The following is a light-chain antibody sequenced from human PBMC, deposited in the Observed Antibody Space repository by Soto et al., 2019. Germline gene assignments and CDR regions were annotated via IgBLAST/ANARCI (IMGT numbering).Light chain of an antibody. CDR1: SSDVGGYNY. CDR2: EVS. CDR3: SSYTSSSPWV. V-gene: IGLV2-14*01. J-gene: IGLJ3*02. Sequence: QSALTQPASVSGSPGQSITISCTGTSSDVGGYNYVSWYQQHPGKAPKLMIYEVSNRPSGVSNRFSGSKSGNTASLTISGFQAEDEADYYCSSYTSSSPWVFGGGTKLTVL.